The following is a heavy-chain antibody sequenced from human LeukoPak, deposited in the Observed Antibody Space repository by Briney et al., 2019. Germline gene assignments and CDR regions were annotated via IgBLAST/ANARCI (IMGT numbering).Heavy chain of an antibody. V-gene: IGHV3-9*01. Sequence: GGSLRLSCAASGVTFDDYTMHWVRQAPGKGLGWVSGISWNSGSIGYADSVKGRFTISRDNAKNSLYLQMHSLRAEDTSLYYCAKDMRSRLGFADYWGQGTLVTVSS. CDR1: GVTFDDYT. CDR3: AKDMRSRLGFADY. CDR2: ISWNSGSI. J-gene: IGHJ4*02. D-gene: IGHD6-19*01.